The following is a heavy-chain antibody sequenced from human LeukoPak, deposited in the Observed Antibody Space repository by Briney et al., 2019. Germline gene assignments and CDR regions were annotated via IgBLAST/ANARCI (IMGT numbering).Heavy chain of an antibody. D-gene: IGHD1-26*01. CDR2: ISSSSSTI. J-gene: IGHJ4*02. V-gene: IGHV3-48*03. CDR3: ARGLITSIVGATHPFDY. Sequence: GGSLRLSCAASGFTFSSYEMNWVRQAPGKGLEWVSYISSSSSTIYYADSVKGRFTISRDNAKNSLYLQMNSLRAEDTAVYYCARGLITSIVGATHPFDYWGQGTLVTVSS. CDR1: GFTFSSYE.